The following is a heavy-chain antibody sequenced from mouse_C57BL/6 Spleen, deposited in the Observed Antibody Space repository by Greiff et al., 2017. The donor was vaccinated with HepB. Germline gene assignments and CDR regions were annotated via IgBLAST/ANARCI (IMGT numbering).Heavy chain of an antibody. V-gene: IGHV6-3*01. CDR2: IRLKSDNYAT. J-gene: IGHJ2*01. CDR1: GFTFSNYW. CDR3: TDQSFYYGSSFYFDY. Sequence: EVKVEESGGGLVQPGGSMKLSCVASGFTFSNYWMNWVRQSPEKGLEWVAQIRLKSDNYATHYAESVKGRFTISRDDSKSSVYLQMNNLRAEDTGIYYCTDQSFYYGSSFYFDYWGQGTTLTVSS. D-gene: IGHD1-1*01.